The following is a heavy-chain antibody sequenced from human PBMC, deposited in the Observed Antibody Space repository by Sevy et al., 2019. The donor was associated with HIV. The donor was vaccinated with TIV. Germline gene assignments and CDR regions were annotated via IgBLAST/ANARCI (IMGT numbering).Heavy chain of an antibody. CDR2: ISYDGFKT. CDR1: GFTFSTYG. D-gene: IGHD1-1*01. V-gene: IGHV3-30*18. Sequence: GGSLRLSCAASGFTFSTYGMHWVRQAPGKGLEWVAVISYDGFKTYYADSMKGRFTSSRDNSKNTLYQQMNSLRVEDTALYCCAKDGGWYNYAPSDYWGLGTLVTVSS. J-gene: IGHJ4*02. CDR3: AKDGGWYNYAPSDY.